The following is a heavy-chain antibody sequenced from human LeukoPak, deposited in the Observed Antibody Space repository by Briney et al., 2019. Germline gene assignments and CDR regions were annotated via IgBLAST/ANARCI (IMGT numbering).Heavy chain of an antibody. CDR2: VYTSGST. J-gene: IGHJ6*02. CDR3: ARGTLQFGYYYYYGMDV. Sequence: SETLSLTCTVSGGSISSYYWSWIRQPAGKGLEWIGRVYTSGSTNYNPSLKRRVTMSVDTYKNQFSLKLSSVTAADTAVYYCARGTLQFGYYYYYGMDVWGQGTTVTVSS. CDR1: GGSISSYY. D-gene: IGHD5-24*01. V-gene: IGHV4-4*07.